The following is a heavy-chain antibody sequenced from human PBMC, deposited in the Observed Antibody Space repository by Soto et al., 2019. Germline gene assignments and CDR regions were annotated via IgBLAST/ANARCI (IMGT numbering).Heavy chain of an antibody. D-gene: IGHD3-3*01. Sequence: ASVKVSCKASGYTFTSYYMHWVRQAPGQGLEWMGIINPSGGSTSYAQKFQGRVTMTRDASTSTVYMELSSLRSEDTAVYYCARDSGTIFGVVRHWFDSWGQGTLVNVSS. CDR1: GYTFTSYY. CDR3: ARDSGTIFGVVRHWFDS. V-gene: IGHV1-46*01. J-gene: IGHJ5*01. CDR2: INPSGGST.